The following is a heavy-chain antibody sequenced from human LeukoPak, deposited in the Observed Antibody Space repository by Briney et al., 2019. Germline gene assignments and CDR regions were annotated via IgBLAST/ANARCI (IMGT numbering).Heavy chain of an antibody. D-gene: IGHD3-22*01. CDR2: ISGSGSST. CDR3: AKYNWYYYDSSGYYAYFDY. J-gene: IGHJ4*02. V-gene: IGHV3-23*01. CDR1: GFTFSSYA. Sequence: GGSLRLSCAAPGFTFSSYAMSWVRQAPGKGLEWVSAISGSGSSTHYADSVKGRFTIPRDNSKNTLYLQMNSLRAEDTAVYYCAKYNWYYYDSSGYYAYFDYWGKGTLVTVSS.